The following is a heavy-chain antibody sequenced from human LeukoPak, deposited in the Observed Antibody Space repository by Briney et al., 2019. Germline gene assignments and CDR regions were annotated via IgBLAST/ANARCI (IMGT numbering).Heavy chain of an antibody. CDR2: ISSSGSTI. J-gene: IGHJ3*02. CDR1: GFPFSTYA. V-gene: IGHV3-48*02. CDR3: ARDWPLAFDI. Sequence: GGSLRLSCAASGFPFSTYAMNWFCQAPGTGLQWVSYISSSGSTIYYADSVKGRFTISRVNAKNSLYLQMSSLRDEDTAVYYCARDWPLAFDIWGQGTRVTVSS.